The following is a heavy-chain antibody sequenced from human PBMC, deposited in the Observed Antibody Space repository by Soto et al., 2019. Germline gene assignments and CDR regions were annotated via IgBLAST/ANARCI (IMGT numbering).Heavy chain of an antibody. CDR3: ARDRSIAADCYYYYGMDV. D-gene: IGHD6-6*01. CDR1: GFTFSSYS. CDR2: ISSSSSYI. V-gene: IGHV3-21*01. J-gene: IGHJ6*02. Sequence: GGSLRLSCAASGFTFSSYSMNWVRQAPGKGLEWVSSISSSSSYIYYADSVKGRFTISRDNAKNSLYLQMNSLRAEDMAVYYCARDRSIAADCYYYYGMDVWGQGTTVTVSS.